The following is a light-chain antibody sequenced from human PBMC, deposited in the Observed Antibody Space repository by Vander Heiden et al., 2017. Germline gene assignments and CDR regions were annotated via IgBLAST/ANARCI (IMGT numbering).Light chain of an antibody. Sequence: IVMTQSPATLSVSPGERATLSCRASQRVSSNLAWYQQKPGQAPRLLIYGASTRATGIPARFSGSGSGTEFTLTISSLQSEDFAVYYCQQNKNWPLTFGGGTKVEIK. V-gene: IGKV3-15*01. CDR2: GAS. CDR3: QQNKNWPLT. CDR1: QRVSSN. J-gene: IGKJ4*01.